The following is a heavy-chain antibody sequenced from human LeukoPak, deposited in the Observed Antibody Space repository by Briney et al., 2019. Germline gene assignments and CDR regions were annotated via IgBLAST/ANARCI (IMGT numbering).Heavy chain of an antibody. D-gene: IGHD2-2*01. Sequence: PSETLSLTCTVSSGSLSSSSYFWGWIRQPPGKGLEWIGSVYYSGSTFYNPSLKSRVTISVDTSKNQFSLQLSCVTAADTAVYYCARSFTGDSEHVTSSYPDFWGQGILVTVSS. CDR3: ARSFTGDSEHVTSSYPDF. J-gene: IGHJ4*02. V-gene: IGHV4-39*01. CDR1: SGSLSSSSYF. CDR2: VYYSGST.